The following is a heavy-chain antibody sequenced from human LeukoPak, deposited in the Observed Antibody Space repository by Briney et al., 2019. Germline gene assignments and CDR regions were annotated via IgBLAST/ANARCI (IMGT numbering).Heavy chain of an antibody. D-gene: IGHD3-10*01. Sequence: GGSLRLSCAASGFTISFYWMSWVRQAPGKGLEWVANINQVASEKNYVDSVKGRFTISRDNARNSLYLQMNSVRAEDTAMYYCVRDGGYYGPDSWGQGALVSVSS. J-gene: IGHJ4*02. CDR1: GFTISFYW. CDR3: VRDGGYYGPDS. CDR2: INQVASEK. V-gene: IGHV3-7*04.